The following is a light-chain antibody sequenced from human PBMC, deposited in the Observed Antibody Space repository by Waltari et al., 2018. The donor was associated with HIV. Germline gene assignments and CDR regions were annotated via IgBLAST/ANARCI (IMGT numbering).Light chain of an antibody. V-gene: IGLV1-36*01. CDR1: SNNVGTYA. CDR3: STWDYGLSAVV. CDR2: GN. J-gene: IGLJ2*01. Sequence: QSALTQEASVSGTVGQTVTLSCTGNSNNVGTYAVGWYQQISHGAPKTCMFGNSLPSGIPDRFSGSKSGTTASLTISGLQPEDEAYYYCSTWDYGLSAVVFGGGTRLTVL.